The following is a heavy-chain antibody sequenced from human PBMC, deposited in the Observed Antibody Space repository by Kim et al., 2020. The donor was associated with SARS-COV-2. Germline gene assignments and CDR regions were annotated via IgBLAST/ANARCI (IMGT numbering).Heavy chain of an antibody. D-gene: IGHD4-17*01. CDR3: ARVHDFGDYRAFDN. J-gene: IGHJ4*02. Sequence: SADSVQGRFTIARDNSKNSGSLQMNSLSADDAAVYYCARVHDFGDYRAFDNWGQGTLVTVSS. V-gene: IGHV3-11*05.